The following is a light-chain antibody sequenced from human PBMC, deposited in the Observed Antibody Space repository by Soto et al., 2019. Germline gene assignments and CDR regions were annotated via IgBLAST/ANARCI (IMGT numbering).Light chain of an antibody. CDR3: SSWDDRLNGLYV. Sequence: QSALTQPPSASGTPGQRVTISRSGSSSNIERNTVNWYQQLPGTAPKLLIYRSDQRPSGVPDRFSGSKSGTSASLAISGLQSEDEADYYCSSWDDRLNGLYVFGTGTKVTVL. V-gene: IGLV1-44*01. CDR1: SSNIERNT. J-gene: IGLJ1*01. CDR2: RSD.